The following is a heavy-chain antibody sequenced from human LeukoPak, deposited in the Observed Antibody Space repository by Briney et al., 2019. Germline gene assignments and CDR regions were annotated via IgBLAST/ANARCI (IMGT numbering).Heavy chain of an antibody. D-gene: IGHD1-26*01. CDR1: GFTFSSYG. V-gene: IGHV3-30*02. Sequence: PGGSLRLSCAASGFTFSSYGMHWVRQAPGKGLEWVAFIRYDGSNKYYADSVKGRFTISRDNSKNTLYLQMNSLRAEDTAIYYCANTGIIVGASYDYWGQGTLVTVSS. CDR2: IRYDGSNK. J-gene: IGHJ4*02. CDR3: ANTGIIVGASYDY.